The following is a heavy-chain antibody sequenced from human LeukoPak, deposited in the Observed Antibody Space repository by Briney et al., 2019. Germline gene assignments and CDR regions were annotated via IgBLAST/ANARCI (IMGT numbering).Heavy chain of an antibody. Sequence: PSETLSLTCAVYGGSFSDYYWSWIRQPPGKGLEWIGEINHSGSTNYNPSLKSRVTISVDTSKKQFSLKLSSVTAADTAVYYCATYSTGFDIWGQGTVVTVSS. J-gene: IGHJ3*02. CDR3: ATYSTGFDI. CDR1: GGSFSDYY. V-gene: IGHV4-34*01. CDR2: INHSGST. D-gene: IGHD6-19*01.